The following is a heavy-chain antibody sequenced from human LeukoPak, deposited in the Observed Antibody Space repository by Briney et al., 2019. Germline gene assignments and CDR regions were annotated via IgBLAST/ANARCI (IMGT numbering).Heavy chain of an antibody. D-gene: IGHD6-19*01. J-gene: IGHJ4*02. CDR3: AKALGAVAGTLDY. Sequence: GGSLRLSCAASGFTFSSSAMSWVRQAPGKGLEWVSAISNNGGYTYYADSVQGRFTISRDNSKSTLCLQMNSLRAEDMAVYYCAKALGAVAGTLDYWGQGTLVTVSS. CDR1: GFTFSSSA. CDR2: ISNNGGYT. V-gene: IGHV3-23*01.